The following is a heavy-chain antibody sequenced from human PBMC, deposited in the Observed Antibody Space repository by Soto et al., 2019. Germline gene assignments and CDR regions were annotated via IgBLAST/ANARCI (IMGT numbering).Heavy chain of an antibody. CDR2: ISSGSTTI. V-gene: IGHV3-48*01. CDR1: GFTLSSHS. CDR3: ASFYSSGWWAFDL. J-gene: IGHJ3*01. Sequence: GGSLRLSCAASGFTLSSHSMNWVRQAPGKGLEWVSYISSGSTTIHYADSVKGRFTISRDDAKNSLYLQMNSLRAEDTAVYYCASFYSSGWWAFDLWGQGTMVTVSS. D-gene: IGHD6-19*01.